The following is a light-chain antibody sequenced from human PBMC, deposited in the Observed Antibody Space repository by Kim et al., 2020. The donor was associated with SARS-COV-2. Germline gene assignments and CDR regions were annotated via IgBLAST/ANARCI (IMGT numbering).Light chain of an antibody. CDR1: AVPKQY. Sequence: SPGQTARITCSGDAVPKQYAYWYQQKPGQAPVLVIYKDRERPSGIPERFAGSSSGTTVTLTISGVQAEDEADYYCQSADSSGTYWLFGGGTQLTVL. V-gene: IGLV3-25*03. CDR2: KDR. CDR3: QSADSSGTYWL. J-gene: IGLJ3*02.